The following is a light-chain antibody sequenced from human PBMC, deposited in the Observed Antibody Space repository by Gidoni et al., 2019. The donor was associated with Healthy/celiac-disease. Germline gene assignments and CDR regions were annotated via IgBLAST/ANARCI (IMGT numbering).Light chain of an antibody. J-gene: IGKJ1*01. V-gene: IGKV3-20*01. Sequence: DIVLTQSPATLSLSPGERATLSCRASQSVSSSYLAWYQQKPGQAPRLLIYGASSRATGIPDRFSGSGSGTDFTLTISRLEPEDFAVYYCQQYGRSPTWTFGQGTKVEIK. CDR3: QQYGRSPTWT. CDR1: QSVSSSY. CDR2: GAS.